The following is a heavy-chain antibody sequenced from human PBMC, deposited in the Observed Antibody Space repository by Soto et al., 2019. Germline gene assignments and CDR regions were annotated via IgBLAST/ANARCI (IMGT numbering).Heavy chain of an antibody. Sequence: ASVKVSCKASGYTFTGYYMHWVRQAPGQGLEWMGWINPNSGGTNYAQKFQGWVTMTRDTPISTAYMELSRLRSDDTAVYYCARVKHSAVAGTNWFDPWGQGXLVTVYS. CDR2: INPNSGGT. D-gene: IGHD6-19*01. J-gene: IGHJ5*02. V-gene: IGHV1-2*04. CDR1: GYTFTGYY. CDR3: ARVKHSAVAGTNWFDP.